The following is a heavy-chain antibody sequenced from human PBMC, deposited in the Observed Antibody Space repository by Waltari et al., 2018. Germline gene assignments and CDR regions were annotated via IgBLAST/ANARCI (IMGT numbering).Heavy chain of an antibody. CDR2: VDPESGET. CDR1: VYTFTDYY. CDR3: ATAGGNWIPFYY. J-gene: IGHJ4*02. V-gene: IGHV1-69-2*01. D-gene: IGHD1-1*01. Sequence: EGRLVQSEGEVKKPGATEKITCKASVYTFTDYYMHWVQQAPGKGLEWMGRVDPESGETIYAEKFQGRVTITADTSTDTAYMELSSLRSEDTAVYYCATAGGNWIPFYYWRQGTLVPVSS.